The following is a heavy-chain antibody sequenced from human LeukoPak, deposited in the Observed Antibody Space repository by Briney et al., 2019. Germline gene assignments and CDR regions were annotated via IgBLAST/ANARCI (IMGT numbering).Heavy chain of an antibody. V-gene: IGHV3-23*01. CDR1: GFTFSSYA. Sequence: GGSLRLSCAASGFTFSSYAMSWVRQAPGKGLEWVSAISGSGGSTYYADSVKGRFTISRDNSKNTLYLQMNSLRAEDTAVYYCAKDPWDIVVVPAVSVDYWGQGTLVTVSS. CDR2: ISGSGGST. D-gene: IGHD2-2*01. CDR3: AKDPWDIVVVPAVSVDY. J-gene: IGHJ4*02.